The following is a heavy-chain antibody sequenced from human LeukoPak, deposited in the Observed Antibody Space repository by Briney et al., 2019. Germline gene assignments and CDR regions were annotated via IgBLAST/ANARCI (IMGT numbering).Heavy chain of an antibody. D-gene: IGHD3-22*01. CDR3: ATASGSFNYYFDY. CDR2: IYSGGST. CDR1: GFTVSSNY. J-gene: IGHJ4*02. Sequence: AGGSLRLSCAASGFTVSSNYMSWVRQAPGKGLEWVSVIYSGGSTYYADSVKGRFTISRDNSKNTLYLQMNSLRAEDTAVYYCATASGSFNYYFDYWGQGTLVTVSS. V-gene: IGHV3-53*01.